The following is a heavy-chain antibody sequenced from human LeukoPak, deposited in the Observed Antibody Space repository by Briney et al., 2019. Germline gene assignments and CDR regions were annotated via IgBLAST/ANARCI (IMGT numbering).Heavy chain of an antibody. V-gene: IGHV3-21*04. J-gene: IGHJ4*02. CDR3: ARVRGSYGYPFDY. Sequence: PGGSLRLSCAASGFSLSCCAMSWXXQAPGKGLEWXSSITDSGSYIYYADSVKGRFTISRDNAKNSLYLQMNSLRAEDTAVYFCARVRGSYGYPFDYWGQGTLVSVSS. CDR2: ITDSGSYI. D-gene: IGHD5-18*01. CDR1: GFSLSCCA.